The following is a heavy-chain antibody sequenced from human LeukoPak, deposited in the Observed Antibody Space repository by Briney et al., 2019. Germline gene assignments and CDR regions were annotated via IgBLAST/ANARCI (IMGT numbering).Heavy chain of an antibody. J-gene: IGHJ3*02. CDR2: ISYDGSNK. Sequence: QTGGSLRLSCAASGFTFSSYAMHWVRQAPGKGLEWVAVISYDGSNKYYADSVKGRFTISRDNSKNTLYLQMNSLRAGDTAVYYCARVELGSGMGDDAFDIWGQGTMVTVSS. D-gene: IGHD3-10*01. CDR3: ARVELGSGMGDDAFDI. CDR1: GFTFSSYA. V-gene: IGHV3-30*04.